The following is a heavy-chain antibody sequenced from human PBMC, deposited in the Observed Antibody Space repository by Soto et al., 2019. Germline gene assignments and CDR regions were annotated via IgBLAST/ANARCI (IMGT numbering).Heavy chain of an antibody. CDR1: GYTYTSYA. J-gene: IGHJ4*02. CDR3: ASYGSGSYLGTDY. Sequence: SVKVSCEASGYTYTSYAMHWVRQAPGQRLEWMGWINAGNGNTKYSQKFQGRVTITRDTSASTAYMELSSLRSEDTAVYYCASYGSGSYLGTDYWGQGTLVTVSS. D-gene: IGHD3-10*01. CDR2: INAGNGNT. V-gene: IGHV1-3*01.